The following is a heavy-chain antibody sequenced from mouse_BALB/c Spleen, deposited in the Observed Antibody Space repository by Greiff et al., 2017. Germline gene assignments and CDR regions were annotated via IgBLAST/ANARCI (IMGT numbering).Heavy chain of an antibody. CDR1: GYTFTSYW. CDR2: INPSTGYT. V-gene: IGHV1-7*01. Sequence: VQLQQSGAELAKPGASVKMSCKASGYTFTSYWMHWVKQRPGQGLEWIGYINPSTGYTEYNQKFKDKATLTADKSSSTAYMQLSSLTSEDSAVYYCARRGPYGSSPRDMDYWGQGTSVTVSS. D-gene: IGHD1-1*01. CDR3: ARRGPYGSSPRDMDY. J-gene: IGHJ4*01.